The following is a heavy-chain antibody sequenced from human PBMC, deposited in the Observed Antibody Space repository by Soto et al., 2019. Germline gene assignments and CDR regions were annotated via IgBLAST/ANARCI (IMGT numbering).Heavy chain of an antibody. CDR3: TTADYYYGMDV. V-gene: IGHV3-15*01. CDR1: GFTFSNAW. Sequence: EVQLVESGGGLVKPGGSLRLSCAASGFTFSNAWMSWVRQAPGKGLEWGGRIKSKTDGGTTDYAAPVKGRFTISRDDSQNTLYLQMNSLTTEDTAVYYCTTADYYYGMDVWGQGTTVTVSS. J-gene: IGHJ6*02. CDR2: IKSKTDGGTT.